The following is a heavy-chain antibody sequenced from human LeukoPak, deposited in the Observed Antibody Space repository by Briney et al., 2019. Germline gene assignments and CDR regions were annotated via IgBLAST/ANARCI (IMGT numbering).Heavy chain of an antibody. V-gene: IGHV4-39*07. D-gene: IGHD6-13*01. CDR3: ARGRYLTTSGGAAAGFLDY. Sequence: SETLSLTCTVSGGSISTSSYYWGWVRQPPGKGLEWIGNIFYSGSTYYSPSLKSRVTISLDTSRNQFSLKLNSVTAADTAVYYCARGRYLTTSGGAAAGFLDYWGQGSLVTVST. CDR1: GGSISTSSYY. J-gene: IGHJ4*02. CDR2: IFYSGST.